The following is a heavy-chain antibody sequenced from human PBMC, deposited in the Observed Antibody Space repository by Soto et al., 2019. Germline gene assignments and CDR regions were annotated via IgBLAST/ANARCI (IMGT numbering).Heavy chain of an antibody. Sequence: QVQLQESGPGLVKPSETLSLTCTVSGDSISSYYCSWIRQPPGKGLEWIGYIFYTGSTNYNPSLKSRVTISVDTSKNQFSLKLNSVTGADTAVYYCARHRGSASWFDYWGQGTLVTVSS. D-gene: IGHD3-10*01. CDR1: GDSISSYY. J-gene: IGHJ4*02. CDR3: ARHRGSASWFDY. V-gene: IGHV4-59*08. CDR2: IFYTGST.